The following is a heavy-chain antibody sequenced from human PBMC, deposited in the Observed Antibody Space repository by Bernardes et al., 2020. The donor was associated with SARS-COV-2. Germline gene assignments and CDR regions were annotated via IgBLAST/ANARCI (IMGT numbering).Heavy chain of an antibody. CDR2: INPNSGGT. D-gene: IGHD2-15*01. CDR3: ARAPDCGGGSCNGRSYYGMDV. V-gene: IGHV1-2*02. J-gene: IGHJ6*02. CDR1: GYTFTGYY. Sequence: ASVKVSCKASGYTFTGYYMHWVRQAPGQGLEWMGWINPNSGGTNYAQKFQGRVTMTRDTSISTAYMELSRLRSDDTAVYYCARAPDCGGGSCNGRSYYGMDVWGQGITVTASS.